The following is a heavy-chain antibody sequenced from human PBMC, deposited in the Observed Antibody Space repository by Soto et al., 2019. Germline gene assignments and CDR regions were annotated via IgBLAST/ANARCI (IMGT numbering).Heavy chain of an antibody. Sequence: SQTLSLTCAISGDSVSSNSAAWNWIRRSPSRGLEWLGRTYYRAKWYNDYAVSVKSRITINPDTSKNQFSLQLDSVTPDDTVVYYCTRQRSDSYYYGLDVWGQGTTVTVSS. CDR1: GDSVSSNSAA. V-gene: IGHV6-1*01. CDR2: TYYRAKWYN. CDR3: TRQRSDSYYYGLDV. J-gene: IGHJ6*02.